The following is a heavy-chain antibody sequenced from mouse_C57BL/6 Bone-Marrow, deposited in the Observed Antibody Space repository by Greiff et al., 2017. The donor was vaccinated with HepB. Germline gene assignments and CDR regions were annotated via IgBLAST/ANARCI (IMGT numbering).Heavy chain of an antibody. Sequence: VKLMESGAELARPGASVKLSCKASGYTFTSYGISWVKQRTGQGLEWIGEIYPRSGNTYYNEKFKGKATLTADKSSSKAYMELRSLTSEDSAVYFCARELLRGDFDVWGTGTTVTVSS. J-gene: IGHJ1*03. V-gene: IGHV1-81*01. CDR2: IYPRSGNT. CDR1: GYTFTSYG. D-gene: IGHD1-1*01. CDR3: ARELLRGDFDV.